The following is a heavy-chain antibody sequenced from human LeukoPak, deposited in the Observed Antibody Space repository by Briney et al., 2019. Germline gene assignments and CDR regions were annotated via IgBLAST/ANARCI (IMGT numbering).Heavy chain of an antibody. CDR1: GYNFTNYD. CDR3: TRGASDHWGENYFDY. CDR2: MNPNSGTV. D-gene: IGHD7-27*01. J-gene: IGHJ4*02. V-gene: IGHV1-8*01. Sequence: GASVKVSCKASGYNFTNYDINWVRQATGHRLEWMGWMNPNSGTVGYAQKFQGRVTMTRNASISAAYMELSSLTSEDAAVYYCTRGASDHWGENYFDYWGQGSLVTVSS.